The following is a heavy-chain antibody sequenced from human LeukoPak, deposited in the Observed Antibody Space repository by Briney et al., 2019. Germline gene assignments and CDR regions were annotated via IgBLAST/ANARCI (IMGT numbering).Heavy chain of an antibody. V-gene: IGHV3-53*01. D-gene: IGHD4/OR15-4a*01. CDR3: ARRAGAYSHPYDY. Sequence: AGGSLRLSCTVSGFSVSSNSMSWVRQAPGKGLEWVSFIYSGTTHYSDSVKGRFTISRDNSKNTLYLQMNSLRVEDTAVYYCARRAGAYSHPYDYWGQGTLVTVSS. CDR1: GFSVSSNS. CDR2: IYSGTT. J-gene: IGHJ4*02.